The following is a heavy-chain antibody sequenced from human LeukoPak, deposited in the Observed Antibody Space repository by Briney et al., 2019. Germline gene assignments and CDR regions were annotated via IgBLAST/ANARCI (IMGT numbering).Heavy chain of an antibody. CDR2: IYSGGST. D-gene: IGHD4-17*01. CDR3: ARRYGDH. Sequence: GGSLRLSCAASGFTLSSNYMSWVRQAPGKGLEWVSDIYSGGSTYYTGSVKGRLTISIDNSKNKLYLQMNSLRAVDSAVYYCARRYGDHWGQGTLVTVSS. V-gene: IGHV3-66*04. CDR1: GFTLSSNY. J-gene: IGHJ4*02.